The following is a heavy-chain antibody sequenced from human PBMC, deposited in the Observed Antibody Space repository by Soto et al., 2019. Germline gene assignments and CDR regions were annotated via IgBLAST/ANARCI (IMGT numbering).Heavy chain of an antibody. CDR3: ARDKRAAWSNPRDYYYYGMDV. CDR2: ISYDGSNK. J-gene: IGHJ6*02. V-gene: IGHV3-30-3*01. Sequence: QVQLVESGGGVVQPGRSLRLSCAASGFTFSSYAMHWVRQAPGKGLEWVAVISYDGSNKYYADSVKGRFTISRDNSKNTQYLQVNRLRAEDTAVYYCARDKRAAWSNPRDYYYYGMDVWVQGTKVTVSS. CDR1: GFTFSSYA. D-gene: IGHD2-15*01.